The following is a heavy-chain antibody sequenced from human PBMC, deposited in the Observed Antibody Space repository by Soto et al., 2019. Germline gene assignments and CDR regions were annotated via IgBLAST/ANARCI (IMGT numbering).Heavy chain of an antibody. D-gene: IGHD3-22*01. V-gene: IGHV1-18*01. CDR3: ARAPMLLLPSWHFDY. CDR1: GYTFTSYG. J-gene: IGHJ4*02. CDR2: ISAYNGNT. Sequence: QVQLVQSGAEVKKPGASVKVSCKASGYTFTSYGISWVRQAPEQGLEWMGWISAYNGNTNYAQKLQGRVTMTTDTSTSTAYMELRSLRSDDTAVYYCARAPMLLLPSWHFDYWGQGTLVTVSS.